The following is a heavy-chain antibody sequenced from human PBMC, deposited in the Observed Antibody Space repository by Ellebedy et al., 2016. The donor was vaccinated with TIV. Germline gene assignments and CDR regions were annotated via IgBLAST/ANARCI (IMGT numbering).Heavy chain of an antibody. J-gene: IGHJ4*02. D-gene: IGHD2-21*01. Sequence: SETLSLTXTVSGGSISSSIYNWGWVRQPPGKGLKWIGSTYYTGSTHYNPSLRSRVTISVDTSKNQFSLKLNSVTAADTAVYYCARLAIAVTNPQADSWGQGTLVTVSS. CDR1: GGSISSSIYN. CDR2: TYYTGST. CDR3: ARLAIAVTNPQADS. V-gene: IGHV4-39*01.